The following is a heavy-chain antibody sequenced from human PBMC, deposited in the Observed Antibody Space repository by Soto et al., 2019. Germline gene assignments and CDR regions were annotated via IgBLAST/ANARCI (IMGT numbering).Heavy chain of an antibody. CDR3: AILTGPTNNYYYYGMDV. Sequence: SETLSLTCTVSGGSISSYYWSWIRQPPGKGLEWIGYIYYSGSTNYNPSLKSRVTISVDTSKNQFSLKLSSVTAADTAVYYCAILTGPTNNYYYYGMDVWGQGTTVTVSS. J-gene: IGHJ6*02. CDR1: GGSISSYY. CDR2: IYYSGST. D-gene: IGHD3-9*01. V-gene: IGHV4-59*01.